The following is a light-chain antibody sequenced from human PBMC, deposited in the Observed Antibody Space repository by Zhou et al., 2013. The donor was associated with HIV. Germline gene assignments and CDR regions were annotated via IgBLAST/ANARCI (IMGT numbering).Light chain of an antibody. V-gene: IGKV1-39*01. CDR3: QQSYSTLS. CDR2: AES. Sequence: DIQMTQSPSSLSASVGDRVTITCRASQSISTYLNWYQQKPGKAPKLLIYAESNLQSGVPSRFSGRGSGTDFTLTISSLQPEDFATYYCQQSYSTLSFGPGTKVDIK. J-gene: IGKJ3*01. CDR1: QSISTY.